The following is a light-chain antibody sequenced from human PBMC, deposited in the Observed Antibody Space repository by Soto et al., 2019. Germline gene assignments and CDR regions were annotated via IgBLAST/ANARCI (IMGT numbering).Light chain of an antibody. V-gene: IGKV3-20*01. CDR3: QQYGSSPLLT. J-gene: IGKJ4*01. CDR2: GAS. CDR1: QSVSISY. Sequence: EIVMTQSPGTLSLSPGERATLSCRASQSVSISYLAWYQQKPGQAPRLLIYGASSRATGIPDRFSGSGSGTDFTLTISRLEPEDFAVYYCQQYGSSPLLTFGGGTKVDIK.